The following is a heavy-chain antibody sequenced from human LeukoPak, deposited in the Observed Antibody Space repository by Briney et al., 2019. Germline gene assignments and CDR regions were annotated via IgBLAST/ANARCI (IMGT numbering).Heavy chain of an antibody. D-gene: IGHD3-22*01. J-gene: IGHJ4*02. CDR3: ARSKDGSGFAAY. CDR2: INHSGNA. CDR1: GGSLSGYY. V-gene: IGHV4-34*01. Sequence: NTSETLSLTCAVYGGSLSGYYWTWIRQPPGKGLEWIGEINHSGNANYNPSLKSRVAISVDTSKNQFSLKLSSVIAADTAMYYCARSKDGSGFAAYWGQGTQVTVSS.